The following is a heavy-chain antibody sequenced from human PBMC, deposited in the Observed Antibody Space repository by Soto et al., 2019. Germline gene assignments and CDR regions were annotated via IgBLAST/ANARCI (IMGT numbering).Heavy chain of an antibody. D-gene: IGHD2-2*01. CDR2: IWDDGSNK. J-gene: IGHJ4*02. CDR3: ARGDIVVVPAAISTFDY. CDR1: GFNFSSYG. V-gene: IGHV3-33*01. Sequence: QVQLVESGGGVVQAGWSLRLSCAASGFNFSSYGMHWVRQAPGKGLERVAVIWDDGSNKYYADFVKGRFTISRDNSKNTLYLRMNGLRAEDTAVYYCARGDIVVVPAAISTFDYWGQGTLVTVSS.